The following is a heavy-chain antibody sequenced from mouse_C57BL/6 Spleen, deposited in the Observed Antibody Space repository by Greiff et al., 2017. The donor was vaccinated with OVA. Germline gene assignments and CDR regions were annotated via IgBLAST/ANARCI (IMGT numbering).Heavy chain of an antibody. CDR1: GYTFTEYT. V-gene: IGHV1-62-2*01. CDR3: ARHEEDYYGSSSGYFDY. Sequence: QVQLQQSGAELVKPGASVKLSCKASGYTFTEYTIHWVKQRSGQGLEWIGWFYPGSGSIKYNEKFKDKATLTADKSSSTVYMELSRLTSEDSAVYFCARHEEDYYGSSSGYFDYWGQGTTLTVSS. D-gene: IGHD1-1*01. CDR2: FYPGSGSI. J-gene: IGHJ2*01.